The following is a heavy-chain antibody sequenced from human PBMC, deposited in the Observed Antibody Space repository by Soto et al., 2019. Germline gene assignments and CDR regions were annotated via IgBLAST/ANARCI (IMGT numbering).Heavy chain of an antibody. CDR3: ARQGPRYWYFDL. CDR2: IYYSGST. CDR1: GGSISSYY. J-gene: IGHJ2*01. V-gene: IGHV4-59*08. Sequence: SETLSLTCTVSGGSISSYYWSWIRQPPGKGLEWIGYIYYSGSTNYNPTLKSRVTISVDTAKNQFSLKLSSVTAADTAVYYCARQGPRYWYFDLWGRGTLVTVSS.